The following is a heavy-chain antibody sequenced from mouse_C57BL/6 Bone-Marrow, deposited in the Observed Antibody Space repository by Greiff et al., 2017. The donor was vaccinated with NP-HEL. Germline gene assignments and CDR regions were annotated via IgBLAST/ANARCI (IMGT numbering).Heavy chain of an antibody. CDR3: TSTGSGIFIDY. J-gene: IGHJ2*01. Sequence: EVMLVESGAELVRPGASVKLSCTASGFNIKDDYMHWVKQRPEQGLEWIGWIDPENGDTEYASKFQGKATITADTSSNTAYLQLSSLTSEDTAVYYCTSTGSGIFIDYWGQGTTLTVSS. CDR2: IDPENGDT. D-gene: IGHD1-1*01. V-gene: IGHV14-4*01. CDR1: GFNIKDDY.